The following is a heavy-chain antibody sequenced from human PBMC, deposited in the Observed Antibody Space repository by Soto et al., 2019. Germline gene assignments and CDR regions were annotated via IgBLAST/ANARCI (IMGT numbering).Heavy chain of an antibody. V-gene: IGHV3-53*01. Sequence: GGSLRLSCAASGFTVSSNYMSWVRQAPGKGLEWVSTIYSNGNTYYADSVKGRFTISRDKSKNTLYLQMNSLRAEDTAVYYCARDFPLSEYRFSGSYYYNYWGQGTLVTVSS. CDR2: IYSNGNT. D-gene: IGHD1-26*01. CDR3: ARDFPLSEYRFSGSYYYNY. J-gene: IGHJ4*02. CDR1: GFTVSSNY.